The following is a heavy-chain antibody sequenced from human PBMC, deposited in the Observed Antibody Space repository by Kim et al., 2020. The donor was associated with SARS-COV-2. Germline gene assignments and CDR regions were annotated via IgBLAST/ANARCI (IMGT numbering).Heavy chain of an antibody. J-gene: IGHJ4*02. D-gene: IGHD6-13*01. V-gene: IGHV4-34*13. Sequence: SLKSRVTISVDTSKNQFSLKLSSVTAADTAVYYCARVDSSSWYKRDYFDYWGQGTLVTVSS. CDR3: ARVDSSSWYKRDYFDY.